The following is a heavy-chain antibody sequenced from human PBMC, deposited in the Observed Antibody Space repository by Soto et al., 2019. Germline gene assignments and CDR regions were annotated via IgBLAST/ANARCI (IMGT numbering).Heavy chain of an antibody. CDR2: INPNSGGT. CDR1: GYTFTGYY. CDR3: ARSPSIQLWLPISHFDY. Sequence: GASVKVSCKASGYTFTGYYMHWVRQAPGQGLEWMGWINPNSGGTNYAQKFQGRVTMTRDTSISTAYMELSRLRSDDTAVYYCARSPSIQLWLPISHFDYWGQGTLVTVS. V-gene: IGHV1-2*02. D-gene: IGHD5-18*01. J-gene: IGHJ4*02.